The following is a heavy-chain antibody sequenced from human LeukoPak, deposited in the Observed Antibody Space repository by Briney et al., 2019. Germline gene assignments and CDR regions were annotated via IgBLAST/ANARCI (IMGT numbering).Heavy chain of an antibody. J-gene: IGHJ6*02. Sequence: PSQTLSLTCTVSGGSISSGDYYWSWIRQPPGKGLEWIGYIYYSGSTYYNPSLKSRVTISVDTSKNQFSLKLSSVTAADTAVYFCARASGDYPYPMGVWGQGTTVTVSS. CDR3: ARASGDYPYPMGV. CDR2: IYYSGST. CDR1: GGSISSGDYY. V-gene: IGHV4-30-4*08. D-gene: IGHD3-10*01.